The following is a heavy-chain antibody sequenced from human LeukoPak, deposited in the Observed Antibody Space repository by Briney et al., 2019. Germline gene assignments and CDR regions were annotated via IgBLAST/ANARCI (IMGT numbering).Heavy chain of an antibody. CDR1: GFTFSSYS. CDR2: ISYDGSTK. V-gene: IGHV3-30-3*01. J-gene: IGHJ4*02. CDR3: AREDSAMGSFDY. Sequence: PGGSLRLSCAASGFTFSSYSLHWVRQAPGKGLEWVAVISYDGSTKYYADSVKGRFTISRDNSKNTLYLQMNSLRAEDTAVYYCAREDSAMGSFDYWGQGTLVTVSS. D-gene: IGHD5-18*01.